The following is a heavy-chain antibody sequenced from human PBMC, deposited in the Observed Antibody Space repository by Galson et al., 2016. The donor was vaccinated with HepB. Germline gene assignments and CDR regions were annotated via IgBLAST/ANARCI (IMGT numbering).Heavy chain of an antibody. CDR1: GFTFSSYG. CDR3: AKGTDPYGDYSWFDP. Sequence: SLRLSCAASGFTFSSYGMHWVRQAPGKGLEWVAVIWYDGSNKYYADSVKGRFTISRDNSKNKLYLQMNSLRAEDTAVYYFAKGTDPYGDYSWFDPWGQGTLVTVSS. D-gene: IGHD4-17*01. V-gene: IGHV3-33*06. J-gene: IGHJ5*02. CDR2: IWYDGSNK.